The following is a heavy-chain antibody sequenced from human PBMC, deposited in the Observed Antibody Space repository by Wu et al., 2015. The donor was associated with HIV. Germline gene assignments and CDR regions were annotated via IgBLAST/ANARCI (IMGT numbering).Heavy chain of an antibody. D-gene: IGHD3-22*01. J-gene: IGHJ4*02. CDR3: ERDYYDSRGSVVREDL. CDR1: GYMFILYY. CDR2: INPKTGDT. V-gene: IGHV1-2*02. Sequence: QVHLVQSGTEVKKPGASVTVSCKTSGYMFILYYIHFVRQAPGQGLEFMGWINPKTGDTKYGLKFQGRVTFTMDTSTSTAYMEMSGLRYDDTAMYYCERDYYDSRGSVVREDLWGQGTLIIVSS.